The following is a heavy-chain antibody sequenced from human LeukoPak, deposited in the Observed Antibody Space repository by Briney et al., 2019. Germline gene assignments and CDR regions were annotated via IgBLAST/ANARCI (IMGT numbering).Heavy chain of an antibody. CDR2: IYYSGST. Sequence: SETLSLTCTVSGGSIGSNGYYWDWIRQPPGKGLEWIGSIYYSGSTYYNPSLTSRVTISVDTSKNQFSLKLSSVTAADAAVYYCARLLRWVYYFDSWGQGTLVTVSS. CDR3: ARLLRWVYYFDS. J-gene: IGHJ4*02. V-gene: IGHV4-39*01. D-gene: IGHD2-21*01. CDR1: GGSIGSNGYY.